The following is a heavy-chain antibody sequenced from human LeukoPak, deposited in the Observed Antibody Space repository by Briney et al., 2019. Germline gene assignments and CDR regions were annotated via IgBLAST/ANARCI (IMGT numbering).Heavy chain of an antibody. D-gene: IGHD4-11*01. CDR2: ISAYNGNT. J-gene: IGHJ4*02. Sequence: ASVKVSCKASGYTFTSYGISWVRQAPGQGLEWMGWISAYNGNTDYAQKLQGRVTMTTDTSTSTAYMELRSLRSDDTAVYYCARDGGMMTTVTWGYWGQGTLVTVSS. CDR3: ARDGGMMTTVTWGY. V-gene: IGHV1-18*01. CDR1: GYTFTSYG.